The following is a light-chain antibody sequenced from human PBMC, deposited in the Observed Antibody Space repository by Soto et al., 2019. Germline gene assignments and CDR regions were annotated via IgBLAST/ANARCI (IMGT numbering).Light chain of an antibody. V-gene: IGKV3-15*01. CDR2: GAF. J-gene: IGKJ1*01. Sequence: IVMTQSPVTLSVSPGERVTLSCRASQSVSSNLAWYQQKPGQAPSLLIYGAFTRATGIPARFSGTGSGTEFTLTISSLQSEDLALYYCQQYNDLPLTFGQGTKVDI. CDR1: QSVSSN. CDR3: QQYNDLPLT.